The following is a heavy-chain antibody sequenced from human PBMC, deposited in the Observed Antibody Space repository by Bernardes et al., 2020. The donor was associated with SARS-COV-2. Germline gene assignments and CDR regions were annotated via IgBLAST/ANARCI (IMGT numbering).Heavy chain of an antibody. V-gene: IGHV4-34*01. D-gene: IGHD6-6*01. CDR1: GGSFSGYY. J-gene: IGHJ4*02. CDR3: ARGRNSSSPYY. Sequence: SETLSLTCAVYGGSFSGYYWSWIRQPPGKGLEWIGEINHSGSTNYNPSLKSRVPISVDTSKNQFSLKLSSVTAADTAVYYCARGRNSSSPYYWGQGTLVTGPS. CDR2: INHSGST.